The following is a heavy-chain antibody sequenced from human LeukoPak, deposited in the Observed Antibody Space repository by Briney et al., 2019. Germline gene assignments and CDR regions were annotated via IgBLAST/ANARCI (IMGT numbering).Heavy chain of an antibody. Sequence: SETLSLTCRVSGVSISSGSNYWGWIRQPPGKTLEWIGSIYSSGSTYYNSSLKSRVIILIDTAKSHFSLNLSSVTAADTAVYYCARSDGYGLVGIWGQGTMVTVSS. J-gene: IGHJ3*02. CDR1: GVSISSGSNY. CDR2: IYSSGST. V-gene: IGHV4-39*07. D-gene: IGHD3-10*01. CDR3: ARSDGYGLVGI.